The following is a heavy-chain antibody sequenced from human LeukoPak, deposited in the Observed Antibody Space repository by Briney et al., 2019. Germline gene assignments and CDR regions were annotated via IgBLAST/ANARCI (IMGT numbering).Heavy chain of an antibody. V-gene: IGHV3-66*02. CDR3: ARDFYGSGRSNWFDP. D-gene: IGHD3-10*01. J-gene: IGHJ5*02. CDR2: SYNGGTT. Sequence: GGSLRLSCAASGFTVSGNYVNLVRQTPGKGLEWVSVSYNGGTTDYADSVKGRFTISRDNSRNTLYLQMNSLRVEDTAVYYCARDFYGSGRSNWFDPWGQGTLVTVSS. CDR1: GFTVSGNY.